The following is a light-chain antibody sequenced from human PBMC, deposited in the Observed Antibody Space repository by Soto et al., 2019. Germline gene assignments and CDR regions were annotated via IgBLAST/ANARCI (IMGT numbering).Light chain of an antibody. J-gene: IGLJ1*01. Sequence: QSVLTQPSSLSGSPGQSITISCSGTSSDIGDYNYVSWYQQHPGKAPKVMIYDVSNRPSGVSNRFSGSKSGNTASLTISGLQAEDEADYYCSSYTTSSTPYVFGTGTKVTVL. V-gene: IGLV2-14*01. CDR1: SSDIGDYNY. CDR2: DVS. CDR3: SSYTTSSTPYV.